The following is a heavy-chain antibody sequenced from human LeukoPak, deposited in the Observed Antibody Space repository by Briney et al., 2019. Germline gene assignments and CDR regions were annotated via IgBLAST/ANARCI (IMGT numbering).Heavy chain of an antibody. J-gene: IGHJ5*02. D-gene: IGHD3-10*01. Sequence: SVKVSCKASGYPFTGYYVHWVRQAPGQGLEWMGGIIPIFGTANYAQKFQGRVTITTDESTSTAYMELSSLRSEDTAVYYCARDSSQGVRGVIYNWFDPWGQGTLVTVSS. V-gene: IGHV1-69*05. CDR3: ARDSSQGVRGVIYNWFDP. CDR1: GYPFTGYY. CDR2: IIPIFGTA.